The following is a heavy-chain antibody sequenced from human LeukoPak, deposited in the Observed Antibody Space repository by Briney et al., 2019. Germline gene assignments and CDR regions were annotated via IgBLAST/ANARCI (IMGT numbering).Heavy chain of an antibody. D-gene: IGHD3-10*01. CDR1: GYTFTSHD. J-gene: IGHJ4*02. Sequence: ASVKVSCKASGYTFTSHDINWVRQAPGQGLEWMGRIIPILGTANYAQKFQGRVTITADKSTSTAYLELTSLRSEDTAVYYCARAQTYYYGSGILDYWGQGTLVTVSS. CDR3: ARAQTYYYGSGILDY. V-gene: IGHV1-69*04. CDR2: IIPILGTA.